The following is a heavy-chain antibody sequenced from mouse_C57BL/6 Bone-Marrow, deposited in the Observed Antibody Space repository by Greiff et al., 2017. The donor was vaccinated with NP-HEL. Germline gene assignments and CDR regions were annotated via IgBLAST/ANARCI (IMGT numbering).Heavy chain of an antibody. CDR3: ARLYSNYVGDY. CDR1: GYTFTSYW. D-gene: IGHD2-5*01. Sequence: QVQLKQPGAELVKPGASVKLSCKASGYTFTSYWMHWVKQRPGQGLEWIGMIHPNSGSTNYNEKFKSKATLTVDKSSSTAYMQLSSLTSEDSAVYYCARLYSNYVGDYWGQGTTLTVSS. V-gene: IGHV1-64*01. J-gene: IGHJ2*01. CDR2: IHPNSGST.